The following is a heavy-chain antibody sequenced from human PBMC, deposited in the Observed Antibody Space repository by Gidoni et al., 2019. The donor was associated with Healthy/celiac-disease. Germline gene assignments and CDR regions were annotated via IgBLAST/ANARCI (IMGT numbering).Heavy chain of an antibody. CDR1: GGSFSGYY. J-gene: IGHJ6*02. Sequence: QVQLQQWGAGLLKPSEPLSPTCAVYGGSFSGYYWGWIRQPPGKGLEWIGEINHSGSTNYNPSLKSRVTISVDTSKHQFSLKLSSVTAADTAVYYCARGQTRVSSSWYYYYYGMDVWGQGTTVTVSS. CDR2: INHSGST. V-gene: IGHV4-34*01. CDR3: ARGQTRVSSSWYYYYYGMDV. D-gene: IGHD6-13*01.